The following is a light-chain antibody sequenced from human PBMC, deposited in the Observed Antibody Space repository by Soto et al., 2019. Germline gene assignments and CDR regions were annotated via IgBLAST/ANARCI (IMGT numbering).Light chain of an antibody. CDR2: DAS. CDR1: QSVSSY. V-gene: IGKV3-11*01. CDR3: HQRSNCPRLT. Sequence: EIVLTQSPATLSLSPGERATLSCRASQSVSSYLAWYQQKPGQAPRLLIYDASISTTGIPARFSGIGAWTSFTHTISSLEPEDFAVHDCHQRSNCPRLTVGGGTKVEIK. J-gene: IGKJ4*01.